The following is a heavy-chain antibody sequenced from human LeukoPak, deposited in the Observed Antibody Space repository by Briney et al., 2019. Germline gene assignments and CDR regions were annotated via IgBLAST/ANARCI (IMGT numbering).Heavy chain of an antibody. V-gene: IGHV4-34*01. CDR1: GGSFSGYY. CDR2: INHSGST. D-gene: IGHD1-26*01. Sequence: SETLSLTCAVYGGSFSGYYWSWIRQPPGKGLEWIGEINHSGSTSYNPSLKSRVTISVDTSKNQFSLKLSSVTAADTAVYYCASGEWELLRYWGQGTLVTVSS. J-gene: IGHJ4*02. CDR3: ASGEWELLRY.